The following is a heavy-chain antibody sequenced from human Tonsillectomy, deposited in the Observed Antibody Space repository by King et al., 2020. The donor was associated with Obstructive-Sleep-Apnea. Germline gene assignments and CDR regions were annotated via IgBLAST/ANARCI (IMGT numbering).Heavy chain of an antibody. CDR3: ARAPYGSGIIDWFDP. Sequence: LQLQESGPGLVKPSETLSLTCKVSGGSIGTYYWSWIRQPPGKGLEWIGYIYYSGSSNYNPSLKRRVTITVDTSKNQFSLMLSSVTAADTAVYYCARAPYGSGIIDWFDPWDQGTLVTVSS. J-gene: IGHJ5*02. V-gene: IGHV4-59*01. CDR1: GGSIGTYY. D-gene: IGHD3-10*01. CDR2: IYYSGSS.